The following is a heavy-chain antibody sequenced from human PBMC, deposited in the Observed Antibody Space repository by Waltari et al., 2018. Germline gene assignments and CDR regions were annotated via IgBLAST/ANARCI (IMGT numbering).Heavy chain of an antibody. CDR3: ANILGPYSSSLDHAFDI. V-gene: IGHV1-69*13. D-gene: IGHD6-6*01. CDR1: GGTFSSYA. J-gene: IGHJ3*02. CDR2: ISPNFGTA. Sequence: QVQLVQSGAEVKKPGSSVKVSCKASGGTFSSYAISWVRQAPGQGLEWMGGISPNFGTANYAQKFQGRGTITADESTSTAYMELSSLRSEDTAVYYCANILGPYSSSLDHAFDIWGQGTMVTVSS.